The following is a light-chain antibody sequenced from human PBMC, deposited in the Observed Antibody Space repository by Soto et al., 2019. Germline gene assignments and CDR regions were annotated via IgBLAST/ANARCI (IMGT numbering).Light chain of an antibody. J-gene: IGKJ1*01. CDR2: GAS. V-gene: IGKV3-20*01. CDR1: QSVTNSF. CDR3: QQYVSSTWA. Sequence: EIVLAQSPGTLSLSPGERATLSCRARQSVTNSFLAWYQQKPGQAPSRLIYGASSMATGIPDMFTGSGSGTDFTLTISRLEPEDFAVYYCQQYVSSTWAVGKGTKVEI.